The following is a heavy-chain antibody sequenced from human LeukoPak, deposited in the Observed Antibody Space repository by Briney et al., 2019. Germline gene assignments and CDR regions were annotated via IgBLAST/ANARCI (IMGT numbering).Heavy chain of an antibody. D-gene: IGHD2-2*02. Sequence: ASVKVSCKASGYTFTNHGFSWVRQAPGQGLEWMGWISTYNGDTNYAQNLQGRVTMTTDISTSTAYMEMRSLRSDDTAVYYCARDCSSTSCYNVYWGQGTLVTVSS. V-gene: IGHV1-18*01. CDR3: ARDCSSTSCYNVY. J-gene: IGHJ4*02. CDR1: GYTFTNHG. CDR2: ISTYNGDT.